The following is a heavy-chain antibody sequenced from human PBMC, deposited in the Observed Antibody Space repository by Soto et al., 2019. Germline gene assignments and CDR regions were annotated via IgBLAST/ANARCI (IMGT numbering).Heavy chain of an antibody. Sequence: ASVKLSCKASGYTFTGYYMHWVRQAPGQGLEWMGWINPNSGGTNYAQKFQGWVTMTRDTSISTAYMELSRLRSDDTAVYYCARGGVYSYSFCVYYFAFWGQGTLVIVSP. CDR2: INPNSGGT. D-gene: IGHD6-6*01. CDR1: GYTFTGYY. CDR3: ARGGVYSYSFCVYYFAF. J-gene: IGHJ4*02. V-gene: IGHV1-2*04.